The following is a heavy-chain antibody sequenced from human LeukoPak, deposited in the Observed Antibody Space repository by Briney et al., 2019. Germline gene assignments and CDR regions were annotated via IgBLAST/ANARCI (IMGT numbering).Heavy chain of an antibody. CDR3: ARATAYCSSTSCRYFDY. D-gene: IGHD2-2*01. J-gene: IGHJ4*02. Sequence: ASVKVSCKASGYTFTSYDINWVRQAPGQGLEWMGWINPNSGGTNYAQKFQGRVTMTRDTSISTAYMELSRLRSDDTAVYYCARATAYCSSTSCRYFDYWGQGTLVTVSS. V-gene: IGHV1-2*02. CDR2: INPNSGGT. CDR1: GYTFTSYD.